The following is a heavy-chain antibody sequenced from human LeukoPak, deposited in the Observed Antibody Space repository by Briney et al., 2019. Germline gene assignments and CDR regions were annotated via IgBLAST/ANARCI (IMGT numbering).Heavy chain of an antibody. CDR3: ARVKYLVLPAYNWFDP. D-gene: IGHD1-7*01. Sequence: PGGSLRLSCAGSGFTFRSYWMSWVRQAPGKGLEWVAKIKQDGSEKYYVDSVKGRFTISRDNAKNSLYLQMNSLRAEDTAAYYCARVKYLVLPAYNWFDPWGQGTLVTVPS. CDR2: IKQDGSEK. V-gene: IGHV3-7*01. CDR1: GFTFRSYW. J-gene: IGHJ5*02.